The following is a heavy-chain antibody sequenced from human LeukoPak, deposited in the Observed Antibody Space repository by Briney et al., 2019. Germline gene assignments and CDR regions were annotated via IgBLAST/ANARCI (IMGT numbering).Heavy chain of an antibody. CDR3: ARVTIFGVVATFDY. CDR1: GFTFSSYW. Sequence: GGPLTLSCAASGFTFSSYWMHCVRQAPGKGLVWVSRINSDGRSTSYADSVKGRFTISRDRAENTLYLQMNSLRAEDTAVYYCARVTIFGVVATFDYWGQGTLVTVSS. D-gene: IGHD3-3*01. J-gene: IGHJ4*02. V-gene: IGHV3-74*01. CDR2: INSDGRST.